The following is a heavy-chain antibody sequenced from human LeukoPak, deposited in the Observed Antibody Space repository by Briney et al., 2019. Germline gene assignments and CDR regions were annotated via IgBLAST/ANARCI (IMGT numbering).Heavy chain of an antibody. CDR3: AKDYTIFGIVIHLFDY. V-gene: IGHV3-30*04. Sequence: GGSLRLSCTTSGFTFGDYPMSWLRQAPGKGLEWVAVISYDGSNEDYADSVTGRFNISRDNSKNTLYLQMNSLRPEDTAVYYCAKDYTIFGIVIHLFDYWGQGTLVTVSS. D-gene: IGHD3-3*01. J-gene: IGHJ4*02. CDR2: ISYDGSNE. CDR1: GFTFGDYP.